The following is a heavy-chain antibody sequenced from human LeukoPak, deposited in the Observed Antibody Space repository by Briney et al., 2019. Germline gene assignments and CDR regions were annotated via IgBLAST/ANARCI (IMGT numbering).Heavy chain of an antibody. CDR1: GFSFSSYG. J-gene: IGHJ4*02. CDR3: AKDREGGYNLGEFDY. V-gene: IGHV3-30*18. Sequence: GGSPRLSCAASGFSFSSYGMHWVRQAPGKGLEGVAVISHDGSNEYYAGSVKGRLTISRDNSKNTLYLQMNSLRVEDTAVYNCAKDREGGYNLGEFDYWGQG. D-gene: IGHD5-24*01. CDR2: ISHDGSNE.